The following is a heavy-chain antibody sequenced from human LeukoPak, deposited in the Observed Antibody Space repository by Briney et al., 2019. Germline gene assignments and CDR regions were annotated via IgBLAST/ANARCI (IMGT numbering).Heavy chain of an antibody. CDR2: ISGSGAGT. CDR3: AKGYDYSNIFDF. Sequence: GGSLRLSCAASGCTLSNYAMSWVRQAPGKGLEWVSAISGSGAGTHYADSVKGRFTISTDYSKSTLYLQMNSLRAEDTAVYYCAKGYDYSNIFDFWGQGTLVTVSS. V-gene: IGHV3-23*01. CDR1: GCTLSNYA. J-gene: IGHJ4*02. D-gene: IGHD4-11*01.